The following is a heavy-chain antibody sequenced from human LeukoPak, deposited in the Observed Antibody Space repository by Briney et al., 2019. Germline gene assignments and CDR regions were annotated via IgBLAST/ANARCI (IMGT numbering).Heavy chain of an antibody. J-gene: IGHJ4*02. V-gene: IGHV4-4*07. CDR1: GGSISGFH. Sequence: SETLSLTCTVSGGSISGFHWSWIRQTAGKGLEWIGRVSTSGNTFYNPSLESRVTMSADTSGIHFSLNLTSVTAADTAVYYCARETAWPENTPMILFSYFDYWGRGILVTVSS. CDR2: VSTSGNT. D-gene: IGHD3/OR15-3a*01. CDR3: ARETAWPENTPMILFSYFDY.